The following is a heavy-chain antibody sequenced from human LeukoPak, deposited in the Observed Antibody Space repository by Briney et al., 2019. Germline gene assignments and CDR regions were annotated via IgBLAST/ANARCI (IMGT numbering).Heavy chain of an antibody. V-gene: IGHV3-48*01. CDR2: ISGSSAM. J-gene: IGHJ4*02. D-gene: IGHD5-12*01. Sequence: GGSLRLSCAASGFTFSTYSMKWVRQAPGKGLEWVSYISGSSAMYYADSVRGRFTISRENGKNSLFLQMNSLRAEDTAVYYCARDGGYSGYDADCWGQGTLVTVSS. CDR1: GFTFSTYS. CDR3: ARDGGYSGYDADC.